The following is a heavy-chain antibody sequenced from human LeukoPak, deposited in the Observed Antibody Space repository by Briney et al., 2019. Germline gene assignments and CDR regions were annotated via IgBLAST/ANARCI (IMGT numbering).Heavy chain of an antibody. CDR3: ARGMVREVNYYYYYMDV. D-gene: IGHD3-10*01. Sequence: ASVKVSCKASGYTFTGYYMHWVRQAPGQGLEWMGWISAYNGNTNYAQKLQGRVTMTTDTSTSTAYMELRSLRSEDTAVYYCARGMVREVNYYYYYMDVWGKGTTVTVSS. CDR1: GYTFTGYY. J-gene: IGHJ6*03. CDR2: ISAYNGNT. V-gene: IGHV1-18*04.